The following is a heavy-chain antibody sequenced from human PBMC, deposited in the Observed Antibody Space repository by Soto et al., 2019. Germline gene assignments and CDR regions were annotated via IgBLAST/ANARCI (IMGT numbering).Heavy chain of an antibody. V-gene: IGHV1-8*01. Sequence: QVQLVQSGAEVRKPGASLKVSCKASGYTFTTYDITWVRQAPGQGLEWMGWMNPNSGNKGYAQKFQGRVTMPRNTSISTAYMELSSLTSDDTAVYYCARRTTAWSAADYWGQGTLVTVSS. CDR2: MNPNSGNK. D-gene: IGHD2-21*02. CDR3: ARRTTAWSAADY. J-gene: IGHJ4*02. CDR1: GYTFTTYD.